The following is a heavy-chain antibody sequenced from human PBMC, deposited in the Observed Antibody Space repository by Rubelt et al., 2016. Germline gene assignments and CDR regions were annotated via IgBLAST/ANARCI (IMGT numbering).Heavy chain of an antibody. CDR2: IYHSGMT. Sequence: QVHLQESGPGLVKPSGTFSLTCAVSNGSISNSGWWSWVRQPPGKGLEWIGEIYHSGMTNYTASLEYRVLMSIDKSKNQLSLKFNLVTAADTAVYYCAHEQTDGGFDSWGQGTLVTVSS. CDR1: NGSISNSGW. V-gene: IGHV4-4*02. J-gene: IGHJ4*02. D-gene: IGHD1/OR15-1a*01. CDR3: AHEQTDGGFDS.